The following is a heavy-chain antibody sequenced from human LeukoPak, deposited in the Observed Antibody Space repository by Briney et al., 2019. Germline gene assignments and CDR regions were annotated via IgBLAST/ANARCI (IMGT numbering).Heavy chain of an antibody. CDR3: ARRGYNYDLDF. D-gene: IGHD5-12*01. CDR2: IDPSDSYT. V-gene: IGHV5-10-1*01. J-gene: IGHJ4*02. Sequence: GEPLRISCKASGYSFTSYWISWVRQMPGKGLEWMGRIDPSDSYTNYSPSFQGHVTISADKSIITAYLQWSSLKASDTAMYYCARRGYNYDLDFWGQGTLVTVSS. CDR1: GYSFTSYW.